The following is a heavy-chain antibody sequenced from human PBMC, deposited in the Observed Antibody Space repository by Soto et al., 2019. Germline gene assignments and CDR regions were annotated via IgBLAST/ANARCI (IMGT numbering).Heavy chain of an antibody. D-gene: IGHD6-19*01. Sequence: SQILSIPGPVTGGYIISGGYSWSWIRQPPGKGLEWIGTAYPRGSTYYDPSLKSRVTISLDLSKNQFSLNLNAVTAADTAVYYCAIVAGSGWYDAWGQGTLVTV. J-gene: IGHJ5*02. V-gene: IGHV4-30-2*01. CDR3: AIVAGSGWYDA. CDR1: GGYIISGGYS. CDR2: AYPRGST.